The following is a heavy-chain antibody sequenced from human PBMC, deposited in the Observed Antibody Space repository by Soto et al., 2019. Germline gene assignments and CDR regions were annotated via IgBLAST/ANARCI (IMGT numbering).Heavy chain of an antibody. CDR1: GGSISSYY. V-gene: IGHV4-59*01. D-gene: IGHD5-12*01. CDR2: IYYSGST. J-gene: IGHJ6*02. Sequence: SDTLSLTCTVSGGSISSYYWSWLRQPPGKGLEWIGYIYYSGSTNYNPSLKSRVTISVDTSKNQFSLKLSSVTAADTAVYYCARSQDLIVATIRNYYYYGMDVWGQGTTVTVSS. CDR3: ARSQDLIVATIRNYYYYGMDV.